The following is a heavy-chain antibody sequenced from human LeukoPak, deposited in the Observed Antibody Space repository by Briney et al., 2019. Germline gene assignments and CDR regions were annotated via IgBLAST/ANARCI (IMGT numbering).Heavy chain of an antibody. CDR1: GFTFSSYA. V-gene: IGHV3-23*01. CDR3: AKDKGDSSGWLNFDY. CDR2: ISGSGGST. D-gene: IGHD6-19*01. J-gene: IGHJ4*02. Sequence: GASLRLSCAASGFTFSSYAMSWVRQAPGKGLEWVSAISGSGGSTYYADSVKGRFTISRDNSKNTLYLQMNSLRAEDTAVYYCAKDKGDSSGWLNFDYWGQGTLVTVSP.